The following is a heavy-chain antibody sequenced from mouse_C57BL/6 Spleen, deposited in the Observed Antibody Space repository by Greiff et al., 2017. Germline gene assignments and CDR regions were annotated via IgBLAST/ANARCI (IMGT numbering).Heavy chain of an antibody. J-gene: IGHJ3*01. CDR1: GFSLTSYG. D-gene: IGHD2-3*01. CDR3: ARHDGYYHWFAY. V-gene: IGHV2-6-1*01. Sequence: VKVVESGPGLVAPSQSLSITCTVSGFSLTSYGVHWVRQPPGKGLEWLVVIWSDGSTTYNSALKSRLSISKDNSKSQVFLKMNSLQTDDTAMYYCARHDGYYHWFAYWGQGTLVTVSA. CDR2: IWSDGST.